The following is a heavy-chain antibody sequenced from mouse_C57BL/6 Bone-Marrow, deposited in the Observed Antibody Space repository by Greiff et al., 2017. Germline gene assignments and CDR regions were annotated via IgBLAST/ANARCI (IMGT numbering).Heavy chain of an antibody. V-gene: IGHV5-4*01. CDR3: ARYGSSTYAY. J-gene: IGHJ3*01. CDR2: ISAGGSYT. CDR1: GFTFSSYA. D-gene: IGHD1-1*01. Sequence: DVQLVESGGGLVKPGGSLKLSCAASGFTFSSYAMSWVRQTPEKRLEWVATISAGGSYTYYTDNVKGRFTLSRDNAKNTLYLQISPLKSEDTAMYYCARYGSSTYAYWGQGTLVTVSA.